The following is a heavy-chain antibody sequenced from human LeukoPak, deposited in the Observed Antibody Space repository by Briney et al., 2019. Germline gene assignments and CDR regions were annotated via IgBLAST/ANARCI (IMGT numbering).Heavy chain of an antibody. Sequence: SVKVSCKASGGTFSRYAINWVRQAPGQGLEWMGRIIPMFDIANYAQKLKGRVTITADKSTSTVYMDLSSLRSEDTAVYYCAAAKDPIVVVPAATHGVFHYWGQGTLVTVSS. CDR1: GGTFSRYA. V-gene: IGHV1-69*04. CDR2: IIPMFDIA. CDR3: AAAKDPIVVVPAATHGVFHY. J-gene: IGHJ4*02. D-gene: IGHD2-2*01.